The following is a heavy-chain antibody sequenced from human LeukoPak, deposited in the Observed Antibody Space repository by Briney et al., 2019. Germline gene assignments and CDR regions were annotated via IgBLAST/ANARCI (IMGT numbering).Heavy chain of an antibody. V-gene: IGHV3-49*03. CDR2: IRSKAYGETA. CDR1: GFTFXXYA. Sequence: RXSXXAXGFTFXXYAMSXIRQAPGKGLEWVGFIRSKAYGETADYAASVKGRFTISRDDSKAIAYLQMNSLKTEDTAVYHCTRDRGAYNLYDYWGQGTLVTVSS. CDR3: TRDRGAYNLYDY. D-gene: IGHD1-1*01. J-gene: IGHJ4*02.